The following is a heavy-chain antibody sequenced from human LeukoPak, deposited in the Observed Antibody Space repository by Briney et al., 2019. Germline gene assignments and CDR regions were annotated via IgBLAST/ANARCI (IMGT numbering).Heavy chain of an antibody. D-gene: IGHD5-12*01. CDR1: GGSLSDNNW. CDR3: ARHSRSAYTGYENAFDI. Sequence: TSETLSLTCGVSGGSLSDNNWWTWFRQPPGKGVEWIGGVNLQGSTNYNPSLKTRITMSVDTSKNQFSLKLNSVTAADTGIYYCARHSRSAYTGYENAFDIWGQGTMVTVSS. V-gene: IGHV4-4*02. J-gene: IGHJ3*02. CDR2: VNLQGST.